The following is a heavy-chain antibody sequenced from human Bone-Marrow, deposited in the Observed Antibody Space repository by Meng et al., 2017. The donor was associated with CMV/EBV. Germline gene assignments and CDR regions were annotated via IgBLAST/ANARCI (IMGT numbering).Heavy chain of an antibody. CDR2: ISSSGITI. Sequence: GESLKISCAASGFTFSDYHMSWVRQAPGKGLEWVSYISSSGITIHYADSVKGRFTISRDNAKNSLYLQMNSLRAEDTAVYYCARDFWSGYYWDTFDIWGQGTMVTVSS. J-gene: IGHJ3*02. CDR1: GFTFSDYH. D-gene: IGHD3-3*01. CDR3: ARDFWSGYYWDTFDI. V-gene: IGHV3-11*04.